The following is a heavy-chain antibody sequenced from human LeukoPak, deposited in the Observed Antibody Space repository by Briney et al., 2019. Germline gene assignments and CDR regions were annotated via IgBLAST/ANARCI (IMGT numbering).Heavy chain of an antibody. Sequence: GGSLRLSCAASGFTFRDYWMHWVRQAPGKGLVWVSGINSDGSSTSYADSVKGRFTISRDNAKNTLYLQMNCLRVEDTAVYYCARARNGSLDYWGQGTLVTVSS. D-gene: IGHD6-19*01. V-gene: IGHV3-74*01. CDR3: ARARNGSLDY. CDR1: GFTFRDYW. J-gene: IGHJ4*02. CDR2: INSDGSST.